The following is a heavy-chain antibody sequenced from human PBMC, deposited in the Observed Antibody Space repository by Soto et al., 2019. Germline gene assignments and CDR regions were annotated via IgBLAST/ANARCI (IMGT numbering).Heavy chain of an antibody. CDR3: SRTPRDIVVVPAASKGSWFDP. D-gene: IGHD2-2*01. V-gene: IGHV4-34*01. CDR2: INHSGST. J-gene: IGHJ5*02. CDR1: GGSFSVYY. Sequence: QVQLQQWGAGLLKPSETLSLTCAVYGGSFSVYYWSWIRQPPGKGLEWIGEINHSGSTNYNPSLKSRVTISVDTSKNQFSLKLSSVTAADTAVYYCSRTPRDIVVVPAASKGSWFDPWGQGTLVTVSS.